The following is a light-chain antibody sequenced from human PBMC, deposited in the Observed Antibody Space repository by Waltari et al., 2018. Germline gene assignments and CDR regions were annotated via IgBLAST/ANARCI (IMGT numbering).Light chain of an antibody. CDR1: RSVLCPSDNRNC. J-gene: IGKJ4*01. V-gene: IGKV4-1*01. CDR2: WAS. Sequence: DIVMTQSPDSLAVSLGERATINCKSSRSVLCPSDNRNCLAWYQQKPGQPPKLLTYWASTRESAIPDRFSGSGSGTDFSLTITSLQAEDVAVYYCQQYSNTPLTFGGGTRVEIK. CDR3: QQYSNTPLT.